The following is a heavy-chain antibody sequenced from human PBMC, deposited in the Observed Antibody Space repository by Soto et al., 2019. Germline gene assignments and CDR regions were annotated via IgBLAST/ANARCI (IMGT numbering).Heavy chain of an antibody. J-gene: IGHJ4*02. Sequence: QVQLVQSGAEEKKPGASVKVSCKASGYTFTSYAMHWVRQAPGQRLEWMGWINAGNGNTNYSQKFQGRVTITRDKSASTAYMELSSLRSEDTAVYYCARSIVVVTALDYWGQGTLVTVSS. D-gene: IGHD2-21*02. CDR1: GYTFTSYA. CDR3: ARSIVVVTALDY. V-gene: IGHV1-3*05. CDR2: INAGNGNT.